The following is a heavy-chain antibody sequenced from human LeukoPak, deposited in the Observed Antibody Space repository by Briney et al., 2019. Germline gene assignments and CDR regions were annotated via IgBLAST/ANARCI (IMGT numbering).Heavy chain of an antibody. CDR1: GFTFSSYA. V-gene: IGHV3-30*18. D-gene: IGHD3-22*01. J-gene: IGHJ4*02. CDR3: AKDQSSGYYSNFDY. CDR2: ISYDGSNK. Sequence: GGSLRLSCAASGFTFSSYAMSWVRQAPGKGLEWVAVISYDGSNKYYADSVKGRFTISRDNSKNTLYLQMNSLRAEDTAVYYCAKDQSSGYYSNFDYWGQGTLVTVSS.